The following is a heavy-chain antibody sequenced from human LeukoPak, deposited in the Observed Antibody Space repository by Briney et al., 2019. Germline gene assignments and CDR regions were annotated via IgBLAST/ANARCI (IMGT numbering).Heavy chain of an antibody. CDR3: AKGADYVWGSYRSFDNWFDP. J-gene: IGHJ5*02. D-gene: IGHD3-16*02. Sequence: GGSLRLSCAASGFTFSNFGMHWVRQAPGRGLEWVAVTSSDGSNKHYADSVKGRFTISRDNSKNTLYLQMNSLRAEDTAVYYCAKGADYVWGSYRSFDNWFDPWGQGTLVTVSS. CDR2: TSSDGSNK. V-gene: IGHV3-30*18. CDR1: GFTFSNFG.